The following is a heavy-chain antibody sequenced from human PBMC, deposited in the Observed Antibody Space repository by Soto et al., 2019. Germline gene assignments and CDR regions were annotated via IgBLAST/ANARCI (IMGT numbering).Heavy chain of an antibody. CDR1: GFTFSSYG. V-gene: IGHV3-33*01. D-gene: IGHD2-8*01. Sequence: QVQLVESGGGVVQPGRSLRLSCAASGFTFSSYGMHWVRQAPGKGLEWGAVIWYDGSKKYYADSVKGRFTIARDNPKNTLYLQLDSLGAEDTAVYYCARDGGLMVYAIRLDYWGQGTLVTVSS. J-gene: IGHJ4*02. CDR2: IWYDGSKK. CDR3: ARDGGLMVYAIRLDY.